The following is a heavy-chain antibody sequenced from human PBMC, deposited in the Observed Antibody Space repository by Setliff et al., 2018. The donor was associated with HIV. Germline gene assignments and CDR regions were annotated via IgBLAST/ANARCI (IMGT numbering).Heavy chain of an antibody. CDR2: INRSGGT. CDR3: ARLVRGGSGHYFDY. D-gene: IGHD3-10*01. V-gene: IGHV4-34*10. Sequence: SETLSLTCAVYGGSFSGYSWSWLRQPPGKGLEWIGEINRSGGTNYHPSLKSRLTMSVDTSKKHFSLKLKSVTAADTALYYCARLVRGGSGHYFDYWGQGKLVTSPQ. CDR1: GGSFSGYS. J-gene: IGHJ4*02.